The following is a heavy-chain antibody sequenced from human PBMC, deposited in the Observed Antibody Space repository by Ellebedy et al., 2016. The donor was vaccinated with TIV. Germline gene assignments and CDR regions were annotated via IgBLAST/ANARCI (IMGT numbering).Heavy chain of an antibody. V-gene: IGHV3-74*01. CDR3: TRESFRYFDWDL. Sequence: GESLKISCAASGFTLSGYWMHWVRQVPGKGLMLVSRINPDGSSTSYADSVEGRFTITRDNAKKTLYLEMSSLIPEDTAVYYCTRESFRYFDWDLWGQGTLVTVPS. J-gene: IGHJ4*02. CDR2: INPDGSST. CDR1: GFTLSGYW. D-gene: IGHD3-9*01.